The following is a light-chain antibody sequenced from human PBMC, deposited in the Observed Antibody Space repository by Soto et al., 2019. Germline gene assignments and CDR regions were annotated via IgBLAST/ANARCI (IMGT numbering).Light chain of an antibody. CDR3: QQYGSSIT. V-gene: IGKV3-20*01. J-gene: IGKJ5*01. Sequence: EIVWTHSPGTLSCSPGERATLSFRASQSVSSSYLAWYQQKPGQAPRLLIYGASSRATGIPDRFSGSGSGTDFTLTISRLEPEDFAVYYCQQYGSSITFGQGTRLEIK. CDR1: QSVSSSY. CDR2: GAS.